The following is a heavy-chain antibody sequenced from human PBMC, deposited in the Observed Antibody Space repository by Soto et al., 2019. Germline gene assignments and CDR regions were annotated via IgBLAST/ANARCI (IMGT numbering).Heavy chain of an antibody. CDR1: GFTFSSYE. V-gene: IGHV3-48*03. J-gene: IGHJ6*02. CDR3: ARDGDGDYGVGYYYYGMDV. Sequence: GGSLRLSCAASGFTFSSYEMNWVRQAPGKGLEWVSYISSSGSTIYYADSVKGRFTISRDNAKNSLYLQMNSLRAEDTAVYYCARDGDGDYGVGYYYYGMDVWGQGTTLTVSS. D-gene: IGHD4-17*01. CDR2: ISSSGSTI.